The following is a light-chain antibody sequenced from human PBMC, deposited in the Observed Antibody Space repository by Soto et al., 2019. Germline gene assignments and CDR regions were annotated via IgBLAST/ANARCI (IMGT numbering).Light chain of an antibody. CDR3: QQYNNWPPIT. V-gene: IGKV3-15*01. Sequence: DIFMTQSSATLSVSPGERATLSCRASQNINTNLAWYQQKPGQAPRLLVYGAFTRAPGIPARFSGSGSGTEFALTITSLQSEDFAVYYCQQYNNWPPITFGQGTRLEIK. J-gene: IGKJ5*01. CDR2: GAF. CDR1: QNINTN.